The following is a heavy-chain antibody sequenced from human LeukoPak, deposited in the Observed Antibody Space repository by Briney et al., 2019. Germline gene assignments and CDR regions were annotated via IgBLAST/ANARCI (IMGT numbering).Heavy chain of an antibody. V-gene: IGHV1-2*02. CDR2: INPNSGGT. D-gene: IGHD1-26*01. J-gene: IGHJ4*02. Sequence: ASVKVSCKASGYTFTGYYMHWVRQAPGPGLEWMGWINPNSGGTNYAQTLQGRVTMTRDTYISTAYMELSRLRADDTAVYYCARGVLVGASDYWGQGTLVTVSS. CDR1: GYTFTGYY. CDR3: ARGVLVGASDY.